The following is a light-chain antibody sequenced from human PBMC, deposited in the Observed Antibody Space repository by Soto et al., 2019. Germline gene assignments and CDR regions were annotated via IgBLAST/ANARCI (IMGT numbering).Light chain of an antibody. CDR2: GAS. J-gene: IGKJ5*01. V-gene: IGKV3-20*01. CDR1: QSVSTNY. CDR3: QQYGSSPPIT. Sequence: DIVLTQSPGTLPLSPGQRATLSCRASQSVSTNYLSWYQQKTGQAPRLLIYGASYRAPGTPDRFSGSGSGTDFTLTISGLEPEDFAVYFCQQYGSSPPITFGQGTRLEIK.